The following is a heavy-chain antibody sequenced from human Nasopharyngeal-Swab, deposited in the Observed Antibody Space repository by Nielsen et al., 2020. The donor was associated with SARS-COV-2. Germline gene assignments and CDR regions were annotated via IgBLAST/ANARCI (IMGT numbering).Heavy chain of an antibody. Sequence: ASVNVSCKASGYTFTSYDINWVRQATGQGLEWMGWMNPNSGNTGYAQKFQGRVTMTRNTSISTANMELSSLRSEDTAVYYCARLSNYDCWSGYYAYMDVWGKGTTVTVSS. CDR3: ARLSNYDCWSGYYAYMDV. CDR1: GYTFTSYD. V-gene: IGHV1-8*01. D-gene: IGHD3-3*01. J-gene: IGHJ6*03. CDR2: MNPNSGNT.